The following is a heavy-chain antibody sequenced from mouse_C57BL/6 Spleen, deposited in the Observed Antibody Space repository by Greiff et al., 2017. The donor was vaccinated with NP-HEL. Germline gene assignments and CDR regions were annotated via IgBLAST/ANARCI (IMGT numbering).Heavy chain of an antibody. CDR1: GFSLTSYG. J-gene: IGHJ1*03. V-gene: IGHV2-2*01. CDR2: IWSGGST. Sequence: QVQLKESGPGLVQPSQSLSITCTVSGFSLTSYGVHWVRQSPGKGLEWLGVIWSGGSTDYNAAFISRLSISKDNSKSQVFFKMNSLQADDTAIYYCASQSGMITYFDVWGTGTTVTVSS. D-gene: IGHD2-4*01. CDR3: ASQSGMITYFDV.